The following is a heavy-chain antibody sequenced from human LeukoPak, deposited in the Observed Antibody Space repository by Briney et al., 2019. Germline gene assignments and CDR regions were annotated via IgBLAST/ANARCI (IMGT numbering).Heavy chain of an antibody. Sequence: SETLSLTCTVSGGSISSGSYYWSWIRQPAGKGLEWIGRIYTSGSTNYNPSLKRRVTISVDTSKNHFSLMLTSVTAAATAVYCCARSDADSRGPSHGWGQRTLVTV. CDR1: GGSISSGSYY. V-gene: IGHV4-61*02. CDR3: ARSDADSRGPSHG. D-gene: IGHD3-22*01. J-gene: IGHJ4*02. CDR2: IYTSGST.